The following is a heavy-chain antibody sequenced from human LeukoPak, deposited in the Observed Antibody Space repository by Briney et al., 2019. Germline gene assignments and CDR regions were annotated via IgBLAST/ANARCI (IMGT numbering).Heavy chain of an antibody. CDR2: IDSSGTT. V-gene: IGHV4-4*07. Sequence: SETLSLTCSVSGGTISPYYWSWIRRSAGKGLEWIVRIDSSGTTDYNPSLKSRVTMSINTSRNQFSLKLTSVTAADTAMYYCARDVVRGSLGGFDPRGQGTLVTVSS. D-gene: IGHD2-21*01. J-gene: IGHJ5*02. CDR3: ARDVVRGSLGGFDP. CDR1: GGTISPYY.